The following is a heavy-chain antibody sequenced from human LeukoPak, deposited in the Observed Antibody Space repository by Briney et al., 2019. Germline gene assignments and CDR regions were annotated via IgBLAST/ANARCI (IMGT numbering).Heavy chain of an antibody. CDR3: ARSGRGVDSFYFYMDV. D-gene: IGHD3-10*01. CDR2: IKHDGSEKQDGSEK. CDR1: EFTFSQYW. Sequence: PGGSLRLSCAASEFTFSQYWMSWVRQAPGKGLEWVANIKHDGSEKQDGSEKNYVDSVKGRFTISRDNAKNSLYLQMNSLRAEDTAVYHCARSGRGVDSFYFYMDVWGKGTTVTVSS. V-gene: IGHV3-7*01. J-gene: IGHJ6*03.